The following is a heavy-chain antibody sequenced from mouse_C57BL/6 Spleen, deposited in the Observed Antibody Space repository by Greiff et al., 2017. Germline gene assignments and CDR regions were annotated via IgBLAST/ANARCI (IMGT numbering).Heavy chain of an antibody. J-gene: IGHJ4*01. CDR3: ARDTTVPMDY. V-gene: IGHV1-55*01. CDR1: GYTFTSYW. CDR2: IYPGSGST. Sequence: QVQLQQPGAELVKPGASVKMSCKASGYTFTSYWITWVKQRPGQGLAWIGDIYPGSGSTNYNEKFKSKATLTVDTSSSTAYMQRSSLTSEDSAVYYCARDTTVPMDYWGQGTSVTVSS. D-gene: IGHD1-1*01.